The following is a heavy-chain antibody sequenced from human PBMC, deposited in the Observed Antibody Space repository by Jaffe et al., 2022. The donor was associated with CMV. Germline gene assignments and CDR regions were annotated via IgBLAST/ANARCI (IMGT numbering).Heavy chain of an antibody. CDR2: ISGSGSDI. D-gene: IGHD2-21*01. J-gene: IGHJ6*02. V-gene: IGHV3-11*01. Sequence: QAQLVESGGNLVEPGGSLRLSCAASGFTFRDYYMNWIRQAPGKGLEYIAYISGSGSDIFYSDDVKGRFTISRDNAKNSVYLHMSSLRAEDTAIYYCASPRAHIVPPGQRLIDVWGQGTTVIVSS. CDR3: ASPRAHIVPPGQRLIDV. CDR1: GFTFRDYY.